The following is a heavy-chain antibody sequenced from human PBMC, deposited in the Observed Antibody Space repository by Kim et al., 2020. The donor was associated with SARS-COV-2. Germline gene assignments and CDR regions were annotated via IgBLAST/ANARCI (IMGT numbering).Heavy chain of an antibody. Sequence: GGSLRLSCTASGFTFGDYAMSWVRQAPGKGLEWVGFIRSKAYGGTTEYAASVKGRFTISRDDSKSIAYLQMNSLKTEDTAVYYCTRDASMVRGVKGLSWYFDLWGRGTLVTVSS. CDR2: IRSKAYGGTT. D-gene: IGHD3-10*01. V-gene: IGHV3-49*04. CDR1: GFTFGDYA. J-gene: IGHJ2*01. CDR3: TRDASMVRGVKGLSWYFDL.